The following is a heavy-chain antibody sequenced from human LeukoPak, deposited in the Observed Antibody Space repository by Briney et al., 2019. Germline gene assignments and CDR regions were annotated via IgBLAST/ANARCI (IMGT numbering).Heavy chain of an antibody. CDR2: IYYSGST. CDR3: ARVDSSSWYLFDY. CDR1: GGSISSYY. D-gene: IGHD6-13*01. V-gene: IGHV4-59*01. J-gene: IGHJ4*02. Sequence: PSETLSLTCTVSGGSISSYYWSWIRQPPGKGLEWIGYIYYSGSTNYNPSLKSRVTISVDTSKNQFSLKLSSVTAADTAVYYCARVDSSSWYLFDYWGQGPLVTVSS.